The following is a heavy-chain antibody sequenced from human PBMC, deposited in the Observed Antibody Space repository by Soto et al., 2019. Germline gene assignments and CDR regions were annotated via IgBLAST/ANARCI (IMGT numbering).Heavy chain of an antibody. CDR3: ARHGFYGDYSSNYFDP. CDR1: GFSLNTYW. CDR2: IFPGDSDT. J-gene: IGHJ5*02. V-gene: IGHV5-51*01. Sequence: GESLKISCKASGFSLNTYWIAWVRQMPGKGLEWMGAIFPGDSDTRYSPSFQGQVTISADKSISTAYLQWNSLKASDTAMYYCARHGFYGDYSSNYFDPWGQGTLVTVSS. D-gene: IGHD4-17*01.